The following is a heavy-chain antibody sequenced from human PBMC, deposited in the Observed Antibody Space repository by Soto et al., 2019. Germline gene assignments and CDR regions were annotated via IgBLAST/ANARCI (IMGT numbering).Heavy chain of an antibody. D-gene: IGHD4-17*01. CDR3: ARVRLDLPFDN. J-gene: IGHJ4*02. CDR2: IKQDGSVK. CDR1: GFTFSSYW. Sequence: GGSLRLSCAASGFTFSSYWMSWVRQAPGKGLEWVANIKQDGSVKYYVDSVKGRFTISRDNAKNSLYLQMNSLRAEDTAVYYCARVRLDLPFDNWGQGTLVTVSS. V-gene: IGHV3-7*03.